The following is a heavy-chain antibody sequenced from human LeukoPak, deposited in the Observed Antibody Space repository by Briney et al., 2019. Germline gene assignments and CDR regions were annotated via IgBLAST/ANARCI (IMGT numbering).Heavy chain of an antibody. CDR3: ARWDENIYGQPQGGSLDY. V-gene: IGHV1-46*01. Sequence: ASVKVSCKASGNTFTSYYLHWVRQAPGQGLEWMGIISPSGGSTSYAQTFEGRVTMTRDTSTSTVYMELSSLRSEDTAVYYCARWDENIYGQPQGGSLDYWGQGTLVTVSS. CDR2: ISPSGGST. CDR1: GNTFTSYY. D-gene: IGHD5-18*01. J-gene: IGHJ4*02.